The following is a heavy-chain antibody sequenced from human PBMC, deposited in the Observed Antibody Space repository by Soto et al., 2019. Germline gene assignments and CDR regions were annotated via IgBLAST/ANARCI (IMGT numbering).Heavy chain of an antibody. CDR2: IIPIFGTA. V-gene: IGHV1-69*06. CDR3: ARDRTTVTSYYYYGMDV. D-gene: IGHD4-17*01. J-gene: IGHJ6*02. CDR1: GGTFSSYA. Sequence: QVQLVQSGAEVKKPGSSVKVSCKASGGTFSSYAISWVRQAPGQGLEWMGGIIPIFGTANYAQKSQGRVTITADKSTSTAYMELSSLRSEDTAVYYCARDRTTVTSYYYYGMDVWGQGTTVTVSS.